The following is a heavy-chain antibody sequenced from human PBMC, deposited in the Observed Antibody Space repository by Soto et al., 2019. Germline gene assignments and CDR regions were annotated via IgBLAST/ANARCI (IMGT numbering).Heavy chain of an antibody. D-gene: IGHD2-8*02. J-gene: IGHJ4*02. CDR3: ARGDYGTGGYPFPYFDY. CDR1: GYSFTGYY. Sequence: HEHLVQSGAEVKRPGASLKVSYKASGYSFTGYYIHWVRQAPGQGLEWMGWINPDSGATSYAQNFQGRVTLTSDTSISTASMDLTSLTSDDTAVYYCARGDYGTGGYPFPYFDYWGQGTLVIVSS. CDR2: INPDSGAT. V-gene: IGHV1-2*02.